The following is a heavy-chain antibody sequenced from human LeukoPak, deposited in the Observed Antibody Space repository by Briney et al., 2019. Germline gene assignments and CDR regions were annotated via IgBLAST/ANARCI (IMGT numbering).Heavy chain of an antibody. J-gene: IGHJ5*02. CDR1: GFIFSSYS. CDR3: ARRGTIAVPVFWFDP. D-gene: IGHD6-19*01. Sequence: GGSLRLSCAASGFIFSSYSMQWVRQAPGKGLEWVANIKQDGSEKYYLDSLEGRFTISRDNAKNSVYLQINWLRAEDSGVYYCARRGTIAVPVFWFDPWGQGSLVIVSS. V-gene: IGHV3-7*01. CDR2: IKQDGSEK.